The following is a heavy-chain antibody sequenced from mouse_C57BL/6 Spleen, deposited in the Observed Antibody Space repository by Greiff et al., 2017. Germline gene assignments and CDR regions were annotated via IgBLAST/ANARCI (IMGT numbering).Heavy chain of an antibody. Sequence: QVQLQQPGAELVKPGASVKLSCKASGYTFTSYWLHWVKQRPGQGLEWIGMIHPHSGSTNFNEKFKSKATLTVDKSSSTAYMQLSSLTSEDSAVYYCARYPPYYGSSYFDYWGQGTTLTVSS. CDR1: GYTFTSYW. CDR2: IHPHSGST. V-gene: IGHV1-64*01. CDR3: ARYPPYYGSSYFDY. D-gene: IGHD1-1*01. J-gene: IGHJ2*01.